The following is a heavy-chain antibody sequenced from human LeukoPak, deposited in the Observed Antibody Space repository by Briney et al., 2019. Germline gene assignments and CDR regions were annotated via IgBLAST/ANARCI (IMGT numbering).Heavy chain of an antibody. Sequence: ASVKVSCKASGYTFTTYAIHWVRQAPGQRLEWMGWINAGNGKTKNSQKFQGRVTITRDTSASTTYMELSGLITEDAAVYYCARVSGWYALDYWGQGTLVTVSS. J-gene: IGHJ4*02. D-gene: IGHD6-19*01. CDR1: GYTFTTYA. CDR2: INAGNGKT. CDR3: ARVSGWYALDY. V-gene: IGHV1-3*01.